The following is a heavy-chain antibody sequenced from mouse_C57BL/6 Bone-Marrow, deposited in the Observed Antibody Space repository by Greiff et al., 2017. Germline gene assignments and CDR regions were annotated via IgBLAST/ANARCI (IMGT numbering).Heavy chain of an antibody. Sequence: VKLMESGAELVRPGTSVKVSCKASGYAFTNYLIEWVKQRPGQGLEWIGVINPGSGGTNYNEKFKGKATLTADKSSSTAYMQLSSLTSEDSAVYFCARHYDYDVDYFDYWGQGTTLTVSS. CDR3: ARHYDYDVDYFDY. D-gene: IGHD2-4*01. V-gene: IGHV1-54*01. CDR1: GYAFTNYL. J-gene: IGHJ2*01. CDR2: INPGSGGT.